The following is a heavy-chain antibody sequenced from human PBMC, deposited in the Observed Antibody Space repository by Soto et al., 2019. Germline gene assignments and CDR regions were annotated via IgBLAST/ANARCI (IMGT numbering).Heavy chain of an antibody. J-gene: IGHJ4*02. V-gene: IGHV6-1*01. CDR1: GDNVSTNSAG. CDR2: TYYRSKWYN. CDR3: VRNSWNAPPAFDF. Sequence: PSQTLSLTCVISGDNVSTNSAGWNWIRQSPSRGLELLGRTYYRSKWYNDYALSVKSRITVHPDTSQHQFSLQLKSVTPDDTGVYYFVRNSWNAPPAFDFLGQGNQVTVSS. D-gene: IGHD1-1*01.